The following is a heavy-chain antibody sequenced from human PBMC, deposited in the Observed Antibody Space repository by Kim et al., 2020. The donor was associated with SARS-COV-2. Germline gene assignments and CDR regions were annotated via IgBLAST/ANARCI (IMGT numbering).Heavy chain of an antibody. D-gene: IGHD3-10*01. CDR3: ARLFRCGELGYYYYGMDV. J-gene: IGHJ6*02. Sequence: KSRVTISVETSKNQFSLKLSAVTAADTAVYFCARLFRCGELGYYYYGMDVWGQGTTVTVSS. V-gene: IGHV4-59*08.